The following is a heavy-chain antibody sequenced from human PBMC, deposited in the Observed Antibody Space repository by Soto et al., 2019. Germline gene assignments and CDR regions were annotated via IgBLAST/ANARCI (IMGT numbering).Heavy chain of an antibody. V-gene: IGHV3-13*04. D-gene: IGHD6-6*01. CDR2: IGTSGDT. Sequence: EVHVVESGGGLVQPGGSLRLTCAASGFTLSRYDMHWVRQATGRGLEWVSGIGTSGDTYYAGSVKGRFTISRENAKNSVYLQMNSLRAGDTAVYYCARGALGFDPWGQGTLVAVSS. CDR1: GFTLSRYD. J-gene: IGHJ5*02. CDR3: ARGALGFDP.